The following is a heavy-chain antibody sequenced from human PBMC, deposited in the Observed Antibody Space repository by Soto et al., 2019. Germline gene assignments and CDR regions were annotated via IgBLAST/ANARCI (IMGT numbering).Heavy chain of an antibody. D-gene: IGHD3-10*01. CDR2: IYYSGST. Sequence: SVTLSLTCAVSGGSISSSSYYWGWIRQPPGKGLEWIGSIYYSGSTYYNPSLKSRVTISVDTSKNTLYLQMNSLRAEDTAVYYCARDLVRGVIILPLAHYWGQGTLVTV. V-gene: IGHV4-39*02. CDR3: ARDLVRGVIILPLAHY. CDR1: GGSISSSSYY. J-gene: IGHJ4*02.